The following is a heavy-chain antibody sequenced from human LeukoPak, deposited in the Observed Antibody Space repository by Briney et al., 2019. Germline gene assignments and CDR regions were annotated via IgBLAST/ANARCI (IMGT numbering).Heavy chain of an antibody. V-gene: IGHV4-34*01. J-gene: IGHJ6*02. D-gene: IGHD3-9*01. Sequence: SESLSLTCAVYGGSFSGYYWSWIRQPPGKGLEWIGEIKHSGSTNYNPSLKTRVPISVDTSKNQFSLKLSSVTAADTAVYYCARGGLVIYYYYFGMYVWGQGSTVTVSS. CDR1: GGSFSGYY. CDR2: IKHSGST. CDR3: ARGGLVIYYYYFGMYV.